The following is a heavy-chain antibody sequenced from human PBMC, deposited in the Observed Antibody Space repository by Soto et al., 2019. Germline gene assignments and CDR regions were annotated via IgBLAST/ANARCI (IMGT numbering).Heavy chain of an antibody. Sequence: SETLSLTCTVSGGSISSSSYYWGWILHPPGKGLEWIGSIYYSGSTYYNPSLKSRVTISVDTSKNQFSLKLSSVTAADTAVYYCARLGSWFYFDYWGQGTLVTVSS. D-gene: IGHD2-15*01. V-gene: IGHV4-39*01. CDR3: ARLGSWFYFDY. CDR1: GGSISSSSYY. CDR2: IYYSGST. J-gene: IGHJ4*02.